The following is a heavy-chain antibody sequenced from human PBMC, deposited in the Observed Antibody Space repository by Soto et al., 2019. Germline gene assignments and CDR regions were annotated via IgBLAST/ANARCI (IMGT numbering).Heavy chain of an antibody. D-gene: IGHD6-6*01. Sequence: GGSLRLSCAASGFTFSSYEMNWVRQAPGKGLEWVSYISSSGSTIYYADSVKGRFTISRDNAKNSLYLQMNSLRAEDTAVSFYARGFYSSSVACWGQVTLVTVSS. CDR2: ISSSGSTI. J-gene: IGHJ4*02. CDR3: ARGFYSSSVAC. CDR1: GFTFSSYE. V-gene: IGHV3-48*03.